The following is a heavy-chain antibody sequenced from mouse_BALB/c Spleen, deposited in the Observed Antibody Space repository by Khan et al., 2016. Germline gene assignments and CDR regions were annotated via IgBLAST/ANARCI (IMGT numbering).Heavy chain of an antibody. CDR1: GYSITSDYA. J-gene: IGHJ1*01. CDR2: ISYSGST. Sequence: EVQLQESGPGLVKPSQSLSLTCTVTGYSITSDYAWNWIRQFPGNKLEWMGYISYSGSTSYNPSLKSRISITRDTSKNQFFLQLNSVTTEDTATYYCARRRDYYGSGLCWYFDVWGAGTTVTVSS. CDR3: ARRRDYYGSGLCWYFDV. V-gene: IGHV3-2*02. D-gene: IGHD1-1*01.